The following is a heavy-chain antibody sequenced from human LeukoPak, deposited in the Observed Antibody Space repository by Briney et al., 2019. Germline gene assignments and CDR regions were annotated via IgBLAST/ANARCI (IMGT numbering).Heavy chain of an antibody. J-gene: IGHJ6*03. D-gene: IGHD6-13*01. CDR3: ARFLADSSSWYHYYYYYYMDV. CDR1: GGSISSHY. CDR2: IYYSGST. Sequence: SETLSLTCIVSGGSISSHYWSWIRQPPGKGLEWIGYIYYSGSTNYNPSLKSRVTISVDTSKNQFSLKLSSVTAADTAVYYCARFLADSSSWYHYYYYYYMDVWGKGTTVTVSS. V-gene: IGHV4-59*11.